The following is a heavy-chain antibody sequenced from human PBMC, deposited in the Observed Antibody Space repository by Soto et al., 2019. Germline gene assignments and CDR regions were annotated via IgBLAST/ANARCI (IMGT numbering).Heavy chain of an antibody. J-gene: IGHJ4*02. D-gene: IGHD3-10*01. CDR2: ISTTGGST. Sequence: DVQLLESGGSLVQPGGSLRLSCAASGFTFNAYSLSWVRQAPGKGLEWVSAISTTGGSTYYADSVKGRFTISRDNSQNTLSLQMSSLRAEDTAVYFCARPDGSTYSFCYRGQGTLVTVSS. CDR1: GFTFNAYS. V-gene: IGHV3-23*01. CDR3: ARPDGSTYSFCY.